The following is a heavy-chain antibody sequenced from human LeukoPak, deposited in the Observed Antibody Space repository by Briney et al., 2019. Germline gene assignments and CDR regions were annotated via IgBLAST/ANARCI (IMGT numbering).Heavy chain of an antibody. CDR3: ARDWTVARAFDI. V-gene: IGHV1-69*05. J-gene: IGHJ3*02. Sequence: GSSVKVSCKASGGTFSSYAISWVRQAPGQGLEWMGRIIPIFGTANYAQKFQVRVTITTDESTSTAYMELSSLRSEDTAVYYCARDWTVARAFDIWGQGTMVTVSS. D-gene: IGHD5-12*01. CDR1: GGTFSSYA. CDR2: IIPIFGTA.